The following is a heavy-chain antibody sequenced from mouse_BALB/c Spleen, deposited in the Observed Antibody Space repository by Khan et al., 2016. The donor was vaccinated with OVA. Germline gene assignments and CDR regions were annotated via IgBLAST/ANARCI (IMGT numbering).Heavy chain of an antibody. Sequence: QIQLVQSGPDLKKPGETVKISCKASGYTFTDYVMNWVKQAPGKGLKWMGWINTYTGEPTYADDFKGRFAFSLETSASTAYLQINSLKNEDTATYFGARFHWGYWGQGTTLTVSS. CDR2: INTYTGEP. V-gene: IGHV9-3-1*01. J-gene: IGHJ2*01. CDR3: ARFHWGY. D-gene: IGHD4-1*01. CDR1: GYTFTDYV.